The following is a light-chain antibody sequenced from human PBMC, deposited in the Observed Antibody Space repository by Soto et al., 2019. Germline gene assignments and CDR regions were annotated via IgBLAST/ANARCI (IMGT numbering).Light chain of an antibody. J-gene: IGLJ2*01. CDR1: SSDVGGYNY. Sequence: QSALTQPPSASGSPGQSVTISCTGTSSDVGGYNYVSWYQQHPGKAPKLMIYEVSKRPSGVPDRFSGSKSGNKASLTVSGLQAEDEADYYCSSYAGSNFVVFGGGTKVTVL. V-gene: IGLV2-8*01. CDR3: SSYAGSNFVV. CDR2: EVS.